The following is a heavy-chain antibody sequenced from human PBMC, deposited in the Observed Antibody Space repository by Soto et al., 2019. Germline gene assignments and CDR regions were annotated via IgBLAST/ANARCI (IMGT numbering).Heavy chain of an antibody. V-gene: IGHV4-34*01. J-gene: IGHJ2*01. CDR2: INHSGST. CDR3: ARRRHYWYFDL. Sequence: QVQLQQWGAGLLKPSETLSLTCAVYGGSFSGYYWSWIRQPPGKGPEWIGEINHSGSTNYNPSLKSRVTISVDTSKNQFSLKLSSVTAADTAVYYCARRRHYWYFDLWGRGTLVTVSS. CDR1: GGSFSGYY.